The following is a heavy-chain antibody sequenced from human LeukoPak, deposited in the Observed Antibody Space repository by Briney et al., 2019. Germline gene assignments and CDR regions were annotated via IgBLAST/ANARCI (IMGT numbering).Heavy chain of an antibody. CDR1: GFTFSSYA. CDR3: AKGNGYSCGRYYFDY. Sequence: PGGSLRLSCAASGFTFSSYAMGWVRQAPGKGLEWVSAITASGGNTYYADSVKGRFTISRDNSKNTLYLQVNSLRAEDTAVYYCAKGNGYSCGRYYFDYWGQGTLVTVSS. D-gene: IGHD5-18*01. V-gene: IGHV3-23*01. J-gene: IGHJ4*02. CDR2: ITASGGNT.